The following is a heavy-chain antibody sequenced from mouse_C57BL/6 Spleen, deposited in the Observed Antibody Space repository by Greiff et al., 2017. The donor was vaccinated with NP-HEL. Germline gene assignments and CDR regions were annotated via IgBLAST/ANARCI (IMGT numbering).Heavy chain of an antibody. CDR3: ARANFYWYFDV. V-gene: IGHV1-61*01. CDR1: GYTFTSYW. Sequence: VQLQQSGAELVRPGSSVKLSCKASGYTFTSYWMDWVKQRPGQGLEWIGNIYPSDSETHYNQKFKDKATLTVDKSSSTAYMQLSSLTSEDSAVYYCARANFYWYFDVWGTGTTVTVSS. J-gene: IGHJ1*03. D-gene: IGHD4-1*01. CDR2: IYPSDSET.